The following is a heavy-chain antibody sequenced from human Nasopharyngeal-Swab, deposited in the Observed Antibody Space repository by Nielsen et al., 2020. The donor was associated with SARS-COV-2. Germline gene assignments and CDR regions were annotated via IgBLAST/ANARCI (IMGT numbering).Heavy chain of an antibody. V-gene: IGHV3-9*01. CDR1: GFIFDDYA. CDR2: ISWNSGSI. CDR3: AKDLNDFWSGYPSEYYGMDV. D-gene: IGHD3-3*01. Sequence: SLKISCAASGFIFDDYAMHWVRQAPGKGLEWVSGISWNSGSIGYADSVKGRFTISRDNAKNSLYLQMNSLRAEDTALYYCAKDLNDFWSGYPSEYYGMDVWGQGTTVTVSS. J-gene: IGHJ6*02.